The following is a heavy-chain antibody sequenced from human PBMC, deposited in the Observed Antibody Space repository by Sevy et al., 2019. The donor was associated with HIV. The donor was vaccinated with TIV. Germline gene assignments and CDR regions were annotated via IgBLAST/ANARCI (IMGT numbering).Heavy chain of an antibody. V-gene: IGHV3-7*01. D-gene: IGHD6-25*01. J-gene: IGHJ4*02. CDR3: ARALAAAASY. CDR2: IKQDGSEK. CDR1: GFTFSSYW. Sequence: GGSLRLSCAASGFTFSSYWMNWVRQAPGKGLEWVANIKQDGSEKYYVDSVKGRVTIPRDNAKNSMHLQMNSLRAEDTAVYYCARALAAAASYWGQGTLVTVSS.